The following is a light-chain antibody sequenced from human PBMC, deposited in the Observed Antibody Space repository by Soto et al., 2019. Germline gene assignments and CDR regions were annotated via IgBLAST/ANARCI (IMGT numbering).Light chain of an antibody. CDR3: SSYTNTATVV. V-gene: IGLV2-14*03. Sequence: QSALTQVASVSGSPGQSITISCTGTSSDVGGRDFVSWYQQHPGKAPKLIIYNVNYRPSGVSDRFSGSRSGNTASLTISGLQADDEADYYCSSYTNTATVVFGGGTKLTVL. J-gene: IGLJ3*02. CDR1: SSDVGGRDF. CDR2: NVN.